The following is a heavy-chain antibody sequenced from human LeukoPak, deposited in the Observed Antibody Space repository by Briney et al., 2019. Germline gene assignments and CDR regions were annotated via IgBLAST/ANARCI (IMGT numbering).Heavy chain of an antibody. CDR2: INPNSGGT. CDR3: ARGSSYGFSMGY. V-gene: IGHV1-2*02. D-gene: IGHD5-18*01. Sequence: ASVEVSCKASGYTFTGYYMHWVRQAPGQGLEWMGWINPNSGGTNYAQKFQGRVTMTRDTSISTAYMELSRLRSDDTAVYYCARGSSYGFSMGYWGQGTLVTVSS. J-gene: IGHJ4*02. CDR1: GYTFTGYY.